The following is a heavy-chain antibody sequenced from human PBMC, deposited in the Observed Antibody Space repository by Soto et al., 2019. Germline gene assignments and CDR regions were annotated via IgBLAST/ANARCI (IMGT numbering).Heavy chain of an antibody. CDR2: ISWNSGNI. Sequence: EVQLVESGGGLVQPGRSLRLSCAASGFSFDDFAMHWVRHVSGKGLEWVSGISWNSGNIAYADSVKGRFTISRDNAKNSLYLYMNSLRREDTASYYCGKDRSLSGTFEALDYWGQGSLVTVSS. CDR3: GKDRSLSGTFEALDY. D-gene: IGHD1-26*01. J-gene: IGHJ4*02. CDR1: GFSFDDFA. V-gene: IGHV3-9*01.